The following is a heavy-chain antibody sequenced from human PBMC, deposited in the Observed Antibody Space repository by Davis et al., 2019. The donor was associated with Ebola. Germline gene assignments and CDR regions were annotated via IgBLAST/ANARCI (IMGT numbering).Heavy chain of an antibody. CDR2: IYSGGST. V-gene: IGHV3-66*01. D-gene: IGHD6-13*01. Sequence: GESLKISCAASGFTVSSNYMSWVRQAPGKGLEWVSVIYSGGSTYYADSVKGRFTISRDNSKNTLYLQMNSLRAEDTAVYYCARGGDSSVWYARFDYWGQGILVTVSS. CDR1: GFTVSSNY. J-gene: IGHJ4*02. CDR3: ARGGDSSVWYARFDY.